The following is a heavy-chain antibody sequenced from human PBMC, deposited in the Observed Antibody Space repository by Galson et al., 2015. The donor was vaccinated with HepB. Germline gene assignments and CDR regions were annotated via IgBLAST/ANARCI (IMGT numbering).Heavy chain of an antibody. J-gene: IGHJ5*02. CDR2: ISSSSSII. Sequence: SLRLSCAASGFTFTSYSMNWVRRAPGKGLEWVSYISSSSSIIYYADSVKGRFTISRGNSKNTLYLQMNSLRAEDTAVYYCAKDLIAAAVLGWFDPWGQGTLVTVSS. V-gene: IGHV3-48*01. CDR3: AKDLIAAAVLGWFDP. CDR1: GFTFTSYS. D-gene: IGHD6-13*01.